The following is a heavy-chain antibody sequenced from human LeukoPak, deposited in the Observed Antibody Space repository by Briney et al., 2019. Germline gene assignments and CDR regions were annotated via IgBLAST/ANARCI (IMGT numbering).Heavy chain of an antibody. CDR2: IYPGDSDT. D-gene: IGHD3-22*01. CDR3: ARPYYYDSSGYPSYYFDY. J-gene: IGHJ4*02. Sequence: GESLQISCKGSGYSFTSYWIGWVRQMPGKGLEWMGIIYPGDSDTRYSPSFQGQVTISADKSISTAYLQWSSLKASDTAMYYCARPYYYDSSGYPSYYFDYWGQGTLVTVSS. V-gene: IGHV5-51*01. CDR1: GYSFTSYW.